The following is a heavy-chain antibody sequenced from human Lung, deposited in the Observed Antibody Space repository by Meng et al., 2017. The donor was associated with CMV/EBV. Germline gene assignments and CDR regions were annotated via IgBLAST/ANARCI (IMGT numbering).Heavy chain of an antibody. D-gene: IGHD2/OR15-2a*01. CDR2: IRLNSGSI. CDR3: AKDISFSILWFFDY. J-gene: IGHJ4*02. CDR1: RFVFDDYA. V-gene: IGHV3-9*01. Sequence: XLRPXCPPSRFVFDDYAMQCVRPAPGGCLEWVSGIRLNSGSIGYADSVKGRFTVSRDNAENSLYLQMNSMRAEDTALYYCAKDISFSILWFFDYWGQGXMVTVSS.